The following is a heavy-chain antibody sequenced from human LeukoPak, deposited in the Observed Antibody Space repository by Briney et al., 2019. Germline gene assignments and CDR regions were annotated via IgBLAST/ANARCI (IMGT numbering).Heavy chain of an antibody. J-gene: IGHJ6*02. CDR1: VGTFSSYA. Sequence: SSVKVSCKASVGTFSSYAISWVRQAPGQGLEWMGRIIPMFGIANYAQKFQGRVTITADKSTSTAYVELSSLRSEDTAVYYCARGTLWQADYYGMDVWGQGTTVTVSS. V-gene: IGHV1-69*04. CDR2: IIPMFGIA. CDR3: ARGTLWQADYYGMDV.